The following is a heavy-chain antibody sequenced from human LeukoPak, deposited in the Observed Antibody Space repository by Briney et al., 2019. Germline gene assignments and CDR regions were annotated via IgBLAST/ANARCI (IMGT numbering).Heavy chain of an antibody. J-gene: IGHJ5*02. D-gene: IGHD3-9*01. Sequence: ASVRVSCKASGYTFTGYYMHCVPQAPGQGLEWMGWINPNSGGTNYTQKFQGRVTMTRHTSITTAHMELSRLRSDDTAVYYCARDLFPRYYDILTGTNWFDPWGQGTLVTVSS. CDR3: ARDLFPRYYDILTGTNWFDP. V-gene: IGHV1-2*02. CDR2: INPNSGGT. CDR1: GYTFTGYY.